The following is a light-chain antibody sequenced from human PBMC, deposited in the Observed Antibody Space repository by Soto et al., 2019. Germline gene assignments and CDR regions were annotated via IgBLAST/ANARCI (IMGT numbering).Light chain of an antibody. V-gene: IGLV2-14*01. CDR3: SSYTSSSSVV. CDR2: EVS. CDR1: SNYVGGYNY. J-gene: IGLJ2*01. Sequence: QSALTQPASVSGSPGQSITISCTGTSNYVGGYNYVSWYQQHPGKAPKLMIYEVSNRPSGVSNRFSGSKSGNTASLTISGLQAEDEADYYCSSYTSSSSVVFGGGTKLTVL.